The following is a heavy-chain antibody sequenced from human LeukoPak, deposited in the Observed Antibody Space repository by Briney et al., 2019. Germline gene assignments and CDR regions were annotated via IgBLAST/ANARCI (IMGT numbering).Heavy chain of an antibody. CDR3: ARYGLWSFDY. CDR2: IYYNGNT. CDR1: GGSISSTSNF. J-gene: IGHJ4*02. V-gene: IGHV4-61*05. D-gene: IGHD2-21*01. Sequence: PSETLSLTCTVSGGSISSTSNFWGWIRLPPGKGLEWIGYIYYNGNTNYNPSLKSRVSISVNTSKNQFSLKLSSVTAADTAVYYCARYGLWSFDYWGQGALVTVSS.